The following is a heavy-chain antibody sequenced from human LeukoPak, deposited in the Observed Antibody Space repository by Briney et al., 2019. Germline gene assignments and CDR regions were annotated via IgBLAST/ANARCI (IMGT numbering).Heavy chain of an antibody. J-gene: IGHJ6*04. Sequence: GGSLRLSCSASGFTFSTYYMHWVRQAPGKGLVWVSRIKPDGSTTIYAESVKGRFTISRDNAKNTLYLQMNSLRADDTAVYYCARDLNFLMDVWGKGPRSPSPQ. CDR3: ARDLNFLMDV. CDR2: IKPDGSTT. CDR1: GFTFSTYY. D-gene: IGHD1-1*01. V-gene: IGHV3-74*01.